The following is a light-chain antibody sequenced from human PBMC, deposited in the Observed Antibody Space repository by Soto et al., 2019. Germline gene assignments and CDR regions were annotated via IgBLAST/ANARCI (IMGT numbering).Light chain of an antibody. CDR1: QGISSY. V-gene: IGKV1-9*01. CDR3: QQLNSYPHT. Sequence: DIQLTQSPSFLSASVGDRVTTTCRASQGISSYLAWYQQKPGKAPKLLIYAASTLQSGVPSRFSGSGSGTEFTPTISSLQPEDCATYYCQQLNSYPHTFGQGTKVDIK. J-gene: IGKJ1*01. CDR2: AAS.